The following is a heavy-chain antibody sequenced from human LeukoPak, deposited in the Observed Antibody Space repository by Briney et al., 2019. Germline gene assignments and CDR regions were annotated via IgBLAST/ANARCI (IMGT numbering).Heavy chain of an antibody. CDR2: FIPILDIA. J-gene: IGHJ4*02. D-gene: IGHD3-22*01. Sequence: SVKVSCKASGGTFSSYAISWVRQAPGQGLEWMGRFIPILDIANYAQKFQGRVTMTEDTSTDTAYMELSSLRSEDTAVYYCATDLNVGGYYYQNYWGQGTLVIVSS. V-gene: IGHV1-69*04. CDR3: ATDLNVGGYYYQNY. CDR1: GGTFSSYA.